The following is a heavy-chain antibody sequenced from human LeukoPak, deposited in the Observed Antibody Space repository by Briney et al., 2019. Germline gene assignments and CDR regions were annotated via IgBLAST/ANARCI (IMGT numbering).Heavy chain of an antibody. D-gene: IGHD4-17*01. Sequence: SETLSLTCAVSGGSISSSNWWSWVRPPPGKGLEWIGEIYHSGSTNYNPSLKSRVTISVDKSKNQFSLKLSSVTAADTAAYYCAAGLNDYGDYDLDYWGQGTLVTVSS. CDR3: AAGLNDYGDYDLDY. V-gene: IGHV4-4*02. CDR1: GGSISSSNW. CDR2: IYHSGST. J-gene: IGHJ4*02.